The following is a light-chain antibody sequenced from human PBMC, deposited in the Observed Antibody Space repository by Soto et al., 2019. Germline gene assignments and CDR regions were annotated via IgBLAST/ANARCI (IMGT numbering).Light chain of an antibody. V-gene: IGKV3-20*01. CDR1: QSVSSSY. J-gene: IGKJ1*01. CDR2: GAS. CDR3: QQYGSSPWT. Sequence: EIVLTQSPGTLSLSPGERATRSCRASQSVSSSYLAWYQQKPGQAPRLLIYGASSRATGIPDRFSGSGSGTEFTLTISRLEPEDFAVYYCQQYGSSPWTFGQGTKVEIK.